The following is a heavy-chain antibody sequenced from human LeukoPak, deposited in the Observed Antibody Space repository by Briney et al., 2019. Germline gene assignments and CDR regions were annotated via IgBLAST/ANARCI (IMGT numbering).Heavy chain of an antibody. CDR3: AAPISAVKAFDI. CDR1: GYSFTNSW. V-gene: IGHV5-51*01. D-gene: IGHD6-19*01. Sequence: GESLKISCQGSGYSFTNSWIGWVRQMPGKGLEWMGIIYPGDSDTRYSPSFQGQVTISADKSISTAYLQWSSLKASDTAMYYCAAPISAVKAFDIWGQGTMVTVSS. CDR2: IYPGDSDT. J-gene: IGHJ3*02.